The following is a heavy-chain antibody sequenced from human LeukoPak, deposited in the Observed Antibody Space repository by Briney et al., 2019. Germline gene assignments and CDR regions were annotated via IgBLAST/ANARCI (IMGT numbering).Heavy chain of an antibody. V-gene: IGHV1-18*01. D-gene: IGHD4-17*01. CDR1: GYTFTSYG. Sequence: ASVKVSCKASGYTFTSYGISWVRQAPGQGLEWMGWINAYNGNTNYAQKLQGRVTMTTDTSTSTAYMELRSLRSDDTAVYYCARGYGDYVGGNYFDYWGQGTLVTVSS. J-gene: IGHJ4*02. CDR3: ARGYGDYVGGNYFDY. CDR2: INAYNGNT.